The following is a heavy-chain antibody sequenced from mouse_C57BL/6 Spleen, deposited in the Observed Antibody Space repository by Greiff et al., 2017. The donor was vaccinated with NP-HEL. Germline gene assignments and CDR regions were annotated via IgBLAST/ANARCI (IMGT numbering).Heavy chain of an antibody. D-gene: IGHD1-1*01. CDR1: GYTFTSYW. J-gene: IGHJ2*01. Sequence: VQLQQPGAELVKPGASVKMSCKASGYTFTSYWITWVKQRPGQGLEWIGDIYPGSGSTNYNEKFKSKATLTVDTSSSTAYMQRSSLTSEDSAVYYCARGLLLRYQPDYWGQGTTLTVSS. V-gene: IGHV1-55*01. CDR3: ARGLLLRYQPDY. CDR2: IYPGSGST.